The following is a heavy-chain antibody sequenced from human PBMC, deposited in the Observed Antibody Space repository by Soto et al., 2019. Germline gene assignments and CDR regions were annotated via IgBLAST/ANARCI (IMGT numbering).Heavy chain of an antibody. CDR3: ARDSFSSGWYGMDV. Sequence: GASVKVSCKASGYTFTSYGISWVRQAPGQGLEWMGWISAYNGNTNYAQKLQGRVTMTTDTSTSTAYMELRSLRSDDTAVYYCARDSFSSGWYGMDVWGQGTTVTVSS. J-gene: IGHJ6*02. D-gene: IGHD6-19*01. CDR2: ISAYNGNT. V-gene: IGHV1-18*04. CDR1: GYTFTSYG.